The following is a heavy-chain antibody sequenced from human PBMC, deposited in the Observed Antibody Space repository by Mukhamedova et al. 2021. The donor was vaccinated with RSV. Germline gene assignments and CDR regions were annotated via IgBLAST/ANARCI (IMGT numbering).Heavy chain of an antibody. CDR3: ARDHGYYYGMDV. CDR2: ISSSSSYI. V-gene: IGHV3-21*01. J-gene: IGHJ6*02. Sequence: GKGLEWVSSISSSSSYIYYADSVKGRFTISRDNAKNSLYLQMNSLRAEDTAVYYCARDHGYYYGMDVWGQGTTVTVPS.